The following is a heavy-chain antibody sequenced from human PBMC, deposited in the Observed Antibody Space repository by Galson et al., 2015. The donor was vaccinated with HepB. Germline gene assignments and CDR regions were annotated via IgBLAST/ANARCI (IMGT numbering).Heavy chain of an antibody. D-gene: IGHD6-13*01. CDR1: GYTFTMYA. CDR3: TRSGRFGVSAADHGLF. V-gene: IGHV1-3*01. J-gene: IGHJ4*02. Sequence: SVKVSCKASGYTFTMYAMHWVRQAPGQRPEWMGWINVGNGDTKYSRKFQGRVTITRDTSANTVYVELANLKFEDTAVYYCTRSGRFGVSAADHGLFWGQGTLVTGSS. CDR2: INVGNGDT.